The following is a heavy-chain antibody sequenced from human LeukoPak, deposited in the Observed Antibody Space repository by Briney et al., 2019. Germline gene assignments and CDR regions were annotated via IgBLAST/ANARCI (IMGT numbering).Heavy chain of an antibody. CDR1: GFTVSSNY. CDR2: ISGSGGST. Sequence: GGSLRLSCAASGFTVSSNYMSWVRQAPGKGLEWVSAISGSGGSTYYADSVKGRFTISRDNSKNTLYLQMNSLRAEDTAVYYCAKELQITIFGVVVLSDAFDIWGQGTMVTVSS. CDR3: AKELQITIFGVVVLSDAFDI. V-gene: IGHV3-23*01. D-gene: IGHD3-3*01. J-gene: IGHJ3*02.